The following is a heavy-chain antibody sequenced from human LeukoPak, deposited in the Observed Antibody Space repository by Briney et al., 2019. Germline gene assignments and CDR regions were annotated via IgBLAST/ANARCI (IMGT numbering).Heavy chain of an antibody. J-gene: IGHJ4*02. D-gene: IGHD5-18*01. Sequence: SETLSLTCTVSGASISSDNYYWGWIRQPPGKGLEWIGSIYHSGSTYYNPSLKSRVTISVDTSKNQFSLKLSSVTAADTAVYYCARDESGYSYGYSAYWGQGTLVTVSS. CDR2: IYHSGST. CDR3: ARDESGYSYGYSAY. CDR1: GASISSDNYY. V-gene: IGHV4-39*07.